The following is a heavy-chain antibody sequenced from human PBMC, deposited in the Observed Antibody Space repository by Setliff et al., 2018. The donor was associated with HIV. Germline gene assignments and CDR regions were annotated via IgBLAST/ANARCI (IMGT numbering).Heavy chain of an antibody. CDR3: AATYCRGGGRDCPQMYDY. Sequence: SETLSLTCTVSGGSISSYSWSWIRQPPGKGLEWIGEINYSGTTNHNPFLKSRVTISVDTSKKQFSLKLNSVTAADSAIYYCAATYCRGGGRDCPQMYDYWGQGSLVTVSS. CDR1: GGSISSYS. D-gene: IGHD2-15*01. J-gene: IGHJ4*02. CDR2: INYSGTT. V-gene: IGHV4-59*04.